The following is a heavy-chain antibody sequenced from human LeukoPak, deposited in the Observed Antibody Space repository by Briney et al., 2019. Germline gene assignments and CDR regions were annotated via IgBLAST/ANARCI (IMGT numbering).Heavy chain of an antibody. CDR1: GYTFTSYG. V-gene: IGHV1-18*01. J-gene: IGHJ4*02. D-gene: IGHD6-13*01. CDR3: ATYSSSWNGGDFDY. Sequence: VASVKVSCKASGYTFTSYGISWVRQAPGQGLEWMGWISAYNGNTNYAQKLQGRVTMTTDTSTSTAYMELRSLRSDDTAVYYCATYSSSWNGGDFDYWGQGTLVTVSS. CDR2: ISAYNGNT.